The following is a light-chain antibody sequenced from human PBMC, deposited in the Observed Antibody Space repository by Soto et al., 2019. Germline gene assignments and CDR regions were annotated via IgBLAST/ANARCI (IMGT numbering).Light chain of an antibody. CDR2: EVT. CDR1: SSDVGGYNH. V-gene: IGLV2-14*01. Sequence: QSALTQPASVSGSPGQSITISCTGTSSDVGGYNHVSWYQQHPGKAPKVMIYEVTNRPSGVSNRFFGSKSGNMASLTISGLQAEDEADYYCTSYTRGSTEYVFGTGTKLTVL. J-gene: IGLJ1*01. CDR3: TSYTRGSTEYV.